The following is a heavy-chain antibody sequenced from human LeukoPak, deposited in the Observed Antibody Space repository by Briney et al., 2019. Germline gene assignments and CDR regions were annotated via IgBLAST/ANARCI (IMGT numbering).Heavy chain of an antibody. CDR2: SYPGDANI. V-gene: IGHV5-51*01. Sequence: GESLKISCKGSGDSFSSYWSGWGRRLPAKGLEWMGISYPGDANIRYSPSFQGQGTISADKSISTAYLQWTSLKASATAMYYCAKTFCSGACYPFYFQDWGQGTLVTVSS. CDR1: GDSFSSYW. CDR3: AKTFCSGACYPFYFQD. D-gene: IGHD2-21*02. J-gene: IGHJ4*02.